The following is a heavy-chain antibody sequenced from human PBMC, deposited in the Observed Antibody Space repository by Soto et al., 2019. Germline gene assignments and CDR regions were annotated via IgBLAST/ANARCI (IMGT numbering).Heavy chain of an antibody. V-gene: IGHV3-66*01. D-gene: IGHD6-13*01. CDR3: ARPGIAAAGTGYYFAY. Sequence: EVQLVESGGGLGQPGGSLRLSCAASGVTVSSNYMSWARQAPGKGLEWVSVIYSGGSKYSAHSVKGRFTSSRDKSKNSMYLQMNSLRAEDTAVYYCARPGIAAAGTGYYFAYWGQGTLVTVSS. J-gene: IGHJ4*02. CDR1: GVTVSSNY. CDR2: IYSGGSK.